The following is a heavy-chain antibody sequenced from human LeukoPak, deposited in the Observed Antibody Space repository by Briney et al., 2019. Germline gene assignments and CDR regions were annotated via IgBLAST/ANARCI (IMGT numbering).Heavy chain of an antibody. CDR3: ARETWELLGSYYYYMDV. CDR1: GGSISSSDYY. Sequence: KSSETLSLTCTVSGGSISSSDYYWSWIRQPPGKGLEWIGYIYYSGSTSYNPSLKSRVTISVDTSKNQFSLKLTSVTAADTAVYYCARETWELLGSYYYYMDVWGKGTTVTVSS. J-gene: IGHJ6*03. D-gene: IGHD1-26*01. CDR2: IYYSGST. V-gene: IGHV4-30-4*01.